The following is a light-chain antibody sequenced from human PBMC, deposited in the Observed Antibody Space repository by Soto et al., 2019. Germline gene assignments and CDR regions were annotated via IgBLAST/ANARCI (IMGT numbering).Light chain of an antibody. V-gene: IGKV1-5*01. CDR1: QSISSW. Sequence: DIQMTQSPSTLSASVGDRVTITCRASQSISSWLAWYQQKPGKAPKLLIYYASSLESGVPSRFSGSGSGTEFTLTISSLQPDDFATYYCQQYNSYSPVFGPGTKVDIK. CDR2: YAS. CDR3: QQYNSYSPV. J-gene: IGKJ3*01.